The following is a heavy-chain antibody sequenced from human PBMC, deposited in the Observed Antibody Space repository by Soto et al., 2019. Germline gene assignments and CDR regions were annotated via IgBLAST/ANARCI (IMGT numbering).Heavy chain of an antibody. Sequence: GASVKVSCKVSGYTLTELSMHWVRQAPGKGLEWMGGFDPEDGETIYAQKFQGRVTMTEGTPTDTAYMELSSLRSEDTAVYYCATEGGYDAFDIWGQGTMVTVSS. D-gene: IGHD6-25*01. J-gene: IGHJ3*02. V-gene: IGHV1-24*01. CDR3: ATEGGYDAFDI. CDR2: FDPEDGET. CDR1: GYTLTELS.